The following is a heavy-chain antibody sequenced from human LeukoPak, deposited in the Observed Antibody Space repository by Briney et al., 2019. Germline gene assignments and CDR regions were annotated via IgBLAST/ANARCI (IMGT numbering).Heavy chain of an antibody. D-gene: IGHD2-15*01. J-gene: IGHJ4*02. CDR2: ISSSSSYI. Sequence: PGGSLRLSCAASGFTFSSYSMNWVRQAPGKGLEWVSSISSSSSYIYYADSVKGRFTISRDNAKNSLYLQMNSLRAEDTAVYYCAKDPKEDTWGGYFDYWGQGTLVTVSS. CDR3: AKDPKEDTWGGYFDY. CDR1: GFTFSSYS. V-gene: IGHV3-21*04.